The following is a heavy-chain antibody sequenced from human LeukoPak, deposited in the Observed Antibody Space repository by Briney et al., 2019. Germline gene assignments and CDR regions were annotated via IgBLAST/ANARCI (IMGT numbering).Heavy chain of an antibody. CDR1: GDSVSSNSAA. CDR3: ARDSGGIVSP. V-gene: IGHV6-1*01. Sequence: SQTLSLTCAISGDSVSSNSAAWTWIRQSPSRGLEWLGRTYYRSKWYNDYAVSVKSRITINPDTSKSQFSLQLNSVTPDDTAVYSCARDSGGIVSPWGQGTLVTVSS. J-gene: IGHJ5*02. CDR2: TYYRSKWYN. D-gene: IGHD3-16*01.